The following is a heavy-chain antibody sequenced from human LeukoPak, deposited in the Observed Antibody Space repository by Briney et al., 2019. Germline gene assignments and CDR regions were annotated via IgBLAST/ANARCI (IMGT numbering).Heavy chain of an antibody. CDR3: ARGGGEQQLVQKGYYDY. CDR1: GFTFSSYS. D-gene: IGHD6-13*01. V-gene: IGHV3-48*04. Sequence: GGSLRLSCAASGFTFSSYSMNWVRQAPGKGLEWVSYISSSSSTIYYADSVKGRFTISRDNAKNSLYLQMNSLRAEDTAVYYCARGGGEQQLVQKGYYDYWGQGTLVTVSS. CDR2: ISSSSSTI. J-gene: IGHJ4*02.